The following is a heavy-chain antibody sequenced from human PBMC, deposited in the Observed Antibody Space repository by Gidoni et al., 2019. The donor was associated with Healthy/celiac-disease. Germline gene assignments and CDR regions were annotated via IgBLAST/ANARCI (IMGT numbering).Heavy chain of an antibody. CDR2: IYYSGST. J-gene: IGHJ3*02. D-gene: IGHD3-22*01. CDR3: ARRHQYYYDSSGYYHDAFDI. Sequence: QVQLQESGPGLVKPSQTLSLTCAVSGGSISSGGYYWSWIRQPPGKGLEWMGYIYYSGSTYYNPSRKSRVTISVGTSKNQFSLKLSSVTAADTAVYYCARRHQYYYDSSGYYHDAFDIWGQGTMVTVSS. V-gene: IGHV4-30-4*01. CDR1: GGSISSGGYY.